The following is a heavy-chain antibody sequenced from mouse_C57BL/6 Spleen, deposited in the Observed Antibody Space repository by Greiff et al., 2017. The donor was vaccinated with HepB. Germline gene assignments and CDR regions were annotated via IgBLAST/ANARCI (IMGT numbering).Heavy chain of an antibody. Sequence: VQLQQSGAELAKPGASVKLSCKASGYTFTSYWMHWVKQRPGQGLEWIGYINPSSGYTKYNQKFKDKATVTADKSSSTAYMQLSSLTYEDSAVYYCAREDYGSSRWFAYWGQGTLVTVSA. V-gene: IGHV1-7*01. J-gene: IGHJ3*01. CDR2: INPSSGYT. D-gene: IGHD1-1*01. CDR1: GYTFTSYW. CDR3: AREDYGSSRWFAY.